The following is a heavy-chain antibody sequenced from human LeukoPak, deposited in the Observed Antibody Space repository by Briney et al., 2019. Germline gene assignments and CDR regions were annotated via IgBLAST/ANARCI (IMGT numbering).Heavy chain of an antibody. CDR1: GGSISSGGYY. V-gene: IGHV4-31*03. D-gene: IGHD6-6*01. CDR2: IYYSGST. CDR3: ARGIAARLYSFD. Sequence: PSETLSLTCTVSGGSISSGGYYWSWIRQHPGKGLEWIGYIYYSGSTYYNPSLKSRVTISVDTSKNQFSLKLSSVTAADTAVYYCARGIAARLYSFDWGQGTLVTVSS. J-gene: IGHJ4*02.